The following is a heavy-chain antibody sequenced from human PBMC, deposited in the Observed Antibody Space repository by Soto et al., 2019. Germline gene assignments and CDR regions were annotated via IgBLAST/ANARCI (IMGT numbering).Heavy chain of an antibody. J-gene: IGHJ2*01. CDR1: GSTFSSYG. CDR3: ARDSVLYGDYVLYFDL. CDR2: IWYDGSNK. D-gene: IGHD4-17*01. Sequence: QVQLVEPGGGVVQPGRSRSLSCAASGSTFSSYGMHWVRQAPGRGLGWGAVIWYDGSNKYYADSVKGRFTISRDNSKNTLYLQMNSLRAEDTAVYYCARDSVLYGDYVLYFDLWGRGTLVTVSS. V-gene: IGHV3-33*01.